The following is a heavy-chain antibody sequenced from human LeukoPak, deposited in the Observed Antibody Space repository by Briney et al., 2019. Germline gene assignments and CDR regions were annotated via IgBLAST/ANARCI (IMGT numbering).Heavy chain of an antibody. CDR3: ARQRNYDFWSGCYSIDAFDI. CDR2: MNPNSGNT. J-gene: IGHJ3*02. CDR1: GYTFTSYD. Sequence: ASVKVSCKASGYTFTSYDINWVRQATGQGLEWMGWMNPNSGNTGYAQKFQGRVTMTRNTSISTAYMELSSLRSEDTAVYYCARQRNYDFWSGCYSIDAFDIWGQGTMVTVSS. D-gene: IGHD3-3*01. V-gene: IGHV1-8*01.